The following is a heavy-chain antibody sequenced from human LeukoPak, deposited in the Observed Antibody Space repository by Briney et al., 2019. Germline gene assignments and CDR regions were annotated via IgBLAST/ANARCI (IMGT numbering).Heavy chain of an antibody. CDR1: VDSIRIYY. CDR3: ARLYYDSSRYPNWFDP. V-gene: IGHV4-59*08. Sequence: SETLSLTCTVSVDSIRIYYWIWIRQPPAKGREGSGYIYYRGITNYNPSLKSRVTISVDTYNNQYHLKLSSVTAEDTAVYYCARLYYDSSRYPNWFDPWGQGTLVTVSS. J-gene: IGHJ5*02. D-gene: IGHD3-22*01. CDR2: IYYRGIT.